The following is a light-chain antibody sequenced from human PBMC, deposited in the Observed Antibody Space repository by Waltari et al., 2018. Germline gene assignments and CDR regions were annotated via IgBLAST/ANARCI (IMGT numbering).Light chain of an antibody. CDR2: EVR. J-gene: IGLJ2*01. CDR1: TSDVGSYNL. CDR3: CSYGGASIRV. V-gene: IGLV2-23*02. Sequence: QSALTQPASVSGSPGQSITISCTGTTSDVGSYNLVSWYRQHPGESPKLRIYEVRKRPAGGSDRFSGSMSGNTASLTISGLQAEDEADYYCCSYGGASIRVFGGGTKLTVL.